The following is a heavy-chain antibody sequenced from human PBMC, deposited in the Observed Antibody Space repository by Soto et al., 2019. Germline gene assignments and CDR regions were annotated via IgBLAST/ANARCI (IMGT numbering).Heavy chain of an antibody. V-gene: IGHV4-4*07. Sequence: SETLSLTCTVSGGSISSYYWSWIRQPAGKGLEWIGRIYTSGSTNYNPSLKSRVTMSVDTSKNQFSLKLSSVTAADTVVYYCAREGVVVVAAKGYFDYWGQGTLVTVSS. D-gene: IGHD2-15*01. J-gene: IGHJ4*02. CDR3: AREGVVVVAAKGYFDY. CDR2: IYTSGST. CDR1: GGSISSYY.